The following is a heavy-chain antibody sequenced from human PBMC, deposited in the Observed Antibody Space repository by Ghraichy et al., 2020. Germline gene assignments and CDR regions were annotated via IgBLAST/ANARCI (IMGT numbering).Heavy chain of an antibody. CDR2: ISGSGGST. CDR1: GFTFSSYA. D-gene: IGHD1-7*01. J-gene: IGHJ4*02. V-gene: IGHV3-23*01. Sequence: GESLNISCAASGFTFSSYAMSWVRQAPGKGLEWVSAISGSGGSTYYADSVKGRFTISRDNSKNTLYLQMNSLRAEDTAVYYCAKDRGYNWNYGYFDYWGQGTLVTVSS. CDR3: AKDRGYNWNYGYFDY.